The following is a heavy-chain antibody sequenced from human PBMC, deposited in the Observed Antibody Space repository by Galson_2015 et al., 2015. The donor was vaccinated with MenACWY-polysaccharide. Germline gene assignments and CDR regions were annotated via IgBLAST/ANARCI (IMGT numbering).Heavy chain of an antibody. V-gene: IGHV3-74*01. CDR2: IIAEGGAA. Sequence: SLRVSCAASGVSFSTYWMHWVRHAPGQGLVWVSRIIAEGGAAGYADAVRGRVTISRDNAKNTLYLVLNSLRAEDTAVYYCTKAGAKYCSGSTCYFNWFDPWGQGTLVTVSS. CDR1: GVSFSTYW. J-gene: IGHJ5*02. CDR3: TKAGAKYCSGSTCYFNWFDP. D-gene: IGHD2-15*01.